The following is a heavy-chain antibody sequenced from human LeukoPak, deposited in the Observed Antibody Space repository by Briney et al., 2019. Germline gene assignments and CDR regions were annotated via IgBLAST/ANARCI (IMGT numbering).Heavy chain of an antibody. V-gene: IGHV5-51*01. CDR3: ARRIYTSVWFDP. CDR2: IYPAGSET. CDR1: SYNFPNYW. D-gene: IGHD2-15*01. Sequence: GESLKISCKASSYNFPNYWIGWVRQMPGKGLEWMGIIYPAGSETVYIPSFEGQVTISVDKSTSTAYLQWSTLKTSDTAIYYCARRIYTSVWFDPWGQGTLVSVSS. J-gene: IGHJ5*02.